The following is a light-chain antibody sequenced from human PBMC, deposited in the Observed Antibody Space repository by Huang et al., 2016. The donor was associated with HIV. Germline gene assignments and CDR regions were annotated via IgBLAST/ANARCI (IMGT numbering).Light chain of an antibody. CDR3: QQVKNSPLT. CDR1: QGISSA. CDR2: DAS. Sequence: AIQLTQSPSSLSASVGDRVTITCRASQGISSALAWYQQKPGKPPKLLIYDASSLESGVPSRFSGSESGTMFTLTIISLQPEDFASYYCQQVKNSPLTFGGGTKVEIK. J-gene: IGKJ4*02. V-gene: IGKV1D-13*01.